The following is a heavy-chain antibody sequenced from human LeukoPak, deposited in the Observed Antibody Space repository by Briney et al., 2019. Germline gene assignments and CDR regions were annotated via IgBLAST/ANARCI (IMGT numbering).Heavy chain of an antibody. CDR2: ISSSGSTI. J-gene: IGHJ5*02. D-gene: IGHD2-2*01. Sequence: PGGSLRLSCAASGFTFSVYYMSWIRQAPGKGLEWVSYISSSGSTIYYADSVKGRFTISRDNAKKSLYLRMNSLRAEDTAVYYCAREGCTSTNCEPGWFDPWGQGTLVTVSS. V-gene: IGHV3-11*04. CDR1: GFTFSVYY. CDR3: AREGCTSTNCEPGWFDP.